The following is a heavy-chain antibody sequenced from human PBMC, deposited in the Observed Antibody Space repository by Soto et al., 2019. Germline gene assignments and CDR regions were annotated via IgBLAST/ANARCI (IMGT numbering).Heavy chain of an antibody. CDR2: IYYSGST. Sequence: QVQLQESGPGLVKPSQTLSLTCTVSGGSISSGGYYWTWIRQHPGKGLEWIGYIYYSGSTYYNPSLKSRVTKSVDTSKNQSSLKPTSVTAADTAVYYCARVCGGDCHYGMDVWGQGTTVTVSS. D-gene: IGHD2-21*02. V-gene: IGHV4-31*03. CDR3: ARVCGGDCHYGMDV. CDR1: GGSISSGGYY. J-gene: IGHJ6*02.